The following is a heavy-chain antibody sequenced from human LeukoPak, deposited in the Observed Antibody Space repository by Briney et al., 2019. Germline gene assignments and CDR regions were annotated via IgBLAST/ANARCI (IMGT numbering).Heavy chain of an antibody. CDR3: ARGYCSGGSCSHDAFDI. V-gene: IGHV3-30*02. Sequence: GGSLRLSCAASGFTFSSYGMHWVRQAPGKGLEWVSFIRYEGNNKYYADSVKGRFTISRDNSKNTLYLQMNSLRAEDTAVYYCARGYCSGGSCSHDAFDIWGQGTMVTVSS. CDR2: IRYEGNNK. J-gene: IGHJ3*02. CDR1: GFTFSSYG. D-gene: IGHD2-15*01.